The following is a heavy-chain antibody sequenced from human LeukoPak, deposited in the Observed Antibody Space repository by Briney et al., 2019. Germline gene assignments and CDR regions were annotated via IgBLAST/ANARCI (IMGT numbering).Heavy chain of an antibody. V-gene: IGHV6-1*01. CDR3: ARAPIVGATHIDY. D-gene: IGHD1-26*01. J-gene: IGHJ4*02. CDR2: TYYKSKWYN. Sequence: SETLSLTCALSGDSVSRNSAAWTWIRQSPSRGLEWLGRTYYKSKWYNDYAVSVKSRITINPDTSKNQFSLQLKSVTPEDTAVYYCARAPIVGATHIDYWGQGTLVTVSS. CDR1: GDSVSRNSAA.